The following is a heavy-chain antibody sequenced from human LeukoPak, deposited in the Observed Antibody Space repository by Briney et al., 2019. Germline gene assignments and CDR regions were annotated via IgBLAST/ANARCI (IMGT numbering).Heavy chain of an antibody. D-gene: IGHD3-3*01. CDR1: GFTFNNYP. V-gene: IGHV3-23*01. CDR3: AKFTETYYGYFDY. Sequence: TGGSLRLSCAASGFTFNNYPMIWVRQAPEKGLEWVSGIDRSGTDPYYADPVKGRFTISRDNSKNTLYLQMNSLRAEDTAVYYCAKFTETYYGYFDYWGQGTLVTVSS. J-gene: IGHJ4*02. CDR2: IDRSGTDP.